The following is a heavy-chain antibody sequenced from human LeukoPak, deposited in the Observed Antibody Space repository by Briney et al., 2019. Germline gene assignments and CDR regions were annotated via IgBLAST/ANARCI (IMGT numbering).Heavy chain of an antibody. CDR3: ARDEAHDAFDI. CDR1: GGSISSGGYY. Sequence: SETLSLTCTVSGGSISSGGYYWSWIRQHPGKGLEWIGYIYYSGSTYHNPSLKSRVTISVDTSKNQFSLKLSSVTAADTAVYYCARDEAHDAFDIWGQGTMVTVSS. J-gene: IGHJ3*02. V-gene: IGHV4-31*03. CDR2: IYYSGST.